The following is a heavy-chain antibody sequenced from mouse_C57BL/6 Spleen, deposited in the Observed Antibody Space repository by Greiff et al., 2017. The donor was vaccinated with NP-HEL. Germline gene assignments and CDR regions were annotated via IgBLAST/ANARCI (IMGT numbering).Heavy chain of an antibody. D-gene: IGHD1-1*01. V-gene: IGHV2-5*01. CDR3: AKNGGTVGGYFDV. Sequence: QVQLQQSGPGLVQPSQSLSITCTVSGFSLTSYGVHWVRQSPGKGLEWLGVIWRGGSTDYNAAFMSRLSITKDNSKSQVFFKMNSLQADDTAIYYCAKNGGTVGGYFDVWGTGTTVTVSS. CDR1: GFSLTSYG. CDR2: IWRGGST. J-gene: IGHJ1*03.